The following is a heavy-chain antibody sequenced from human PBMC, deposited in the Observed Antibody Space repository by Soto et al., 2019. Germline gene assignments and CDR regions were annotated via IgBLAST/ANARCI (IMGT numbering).Heavy chain of an antibody. J-gene: IGHJ4*02. CDR3: ASAPNWNYGY. CDR2: INQDGSEK. D-gene: IGHD1-7*01. Sequence: EVQLVESRGGLVQPGGSLRLSCAASGFTSSSYWMSWVRQVPGRGLEWVANINQDGSEKYYVDSVRGRFTISRDNAKNSLYLQMNSLRAEDTAVYYCASAPNWNYGYWGQGTLVTVSS. CDR1: GFTSSSYW. V-gene: IGHV3-7*01.